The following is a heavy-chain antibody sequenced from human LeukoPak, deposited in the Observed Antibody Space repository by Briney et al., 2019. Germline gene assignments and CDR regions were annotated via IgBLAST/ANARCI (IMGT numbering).Heavy chain of an antibody. J-gene: IGHJ6*02. CDR3: ARDSGYSSSWYDSTNYYYGVDV. CDR2: IKQDGSEK. V-gene: IGHV3-7*03. CDR1: GFHFTTYW. Sequence: GGSLRLSCAVSGFHFTTYWMTWVRQAPGKGLEWVANIKQDGSEKYYVDSVKGRFTISRDNAKNSLYLQMNSLRAEDTAVYYCARDSGYSSSWYDSTNYYYGVDVWGQGTTVTVSS. D-gene: IGHD6-13*01.